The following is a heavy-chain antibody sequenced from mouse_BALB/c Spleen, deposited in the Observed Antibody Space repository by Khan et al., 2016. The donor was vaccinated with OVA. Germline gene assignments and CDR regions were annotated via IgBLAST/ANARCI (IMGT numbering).Heavy chain of an antibody. CDR2: ISYSGST. CDR1: GYSITSGYG. Sequence: EVQLQESGPGLVKPSQSLSLTCTVTGYSITSGYGWNWIRQFPGNKLEWMGYISYSGSTNYNPYLKSRISITRDTSTNQFFLQLNSVTTEDTTTYYCARTARIKYWGQGTTLTVSS. D-gene: IGHD1-2*01. J-gene: IGHJ2*01. V-gene: IGHV3-2*02. CDR3: ARTARIKY.